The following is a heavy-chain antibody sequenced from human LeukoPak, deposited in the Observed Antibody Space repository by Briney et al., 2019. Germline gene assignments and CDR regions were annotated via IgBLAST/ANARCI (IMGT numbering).Heavy chain of an antibody. Sequence: ASVKVSCKASGYTFTNYDINWVRQATGQGLEWMGWMNPNSGNTGYAQKFQGRVTMTRNTSISTAYMELNSLRSEDTAVYYCARAASWSPIGDSYYYMDVWGKGTTVTISS. J-gene: IGHJ6*03. CDR2: MNPNSGNT. D-gene: IGHD6-13*01. CDR3: ARAASWSPIGDSYYYMDV. CDR1: GYTFTNYD. V-gene: IGHV1-8*01.